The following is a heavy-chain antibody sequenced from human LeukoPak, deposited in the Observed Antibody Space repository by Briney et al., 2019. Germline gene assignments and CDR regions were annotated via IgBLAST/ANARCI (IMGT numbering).Heavy chain of an antibody. V-gene: IGHV1-69*06. D-gene: IGHD1-1*01. CDR3: ARGLTTGYYYYYYMDV. CDR1: GGTFSSYA. J-gene: IGHJ6*03. CDR2: IIPIFGTA. Sequence: SVKVSCKASGGTFSSYAISWVRQAPGQGLEWMGGIIPIFGTANYAQKFQGRVTITADKSTSTAYMELSSLRSEDTAVYYCARGLTTGYYYYYYMDVWGKGTTVTVSS.